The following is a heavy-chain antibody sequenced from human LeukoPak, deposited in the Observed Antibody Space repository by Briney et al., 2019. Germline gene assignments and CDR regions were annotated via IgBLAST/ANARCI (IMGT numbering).Heavy chain of an antibody. CDR2: ISSSSSFR. D-gene: IGHD3-22*01. J-gene: IGHJ4*02. CDR3: ARESSGYFY. CDR1: GFNFSSYS. V-gene: IGHV3-21*01. Sequence: GGSLRLSCAASGFNFSSYSMNWVRQAPGKGLEWVSSISSSSSFRYYADSVKGRFTISRDNAKNSLYLQMNSPRAEDTAVYYCARESSGYFYWGQGTLVTVSS.